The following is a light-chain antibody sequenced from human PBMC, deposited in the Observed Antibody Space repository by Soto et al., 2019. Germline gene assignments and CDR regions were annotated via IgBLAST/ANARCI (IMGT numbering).Light chain of an antibody. CDR3: QQYGSSLFT. J-gene: IGKJ4*01. Sequence: EIVLTQSPGTLSLSPGERATLSCRASQSVSSSHLAWYQQKPGQAPRLLIYGASSRATGIPDRFSGSGSGTDFTLTISRLEPEDFAVYYCQQYGSSLFTFGGGTMVEIK. CDR1: QSVSSSH. V-gene: IGKV3-20*01. CDR2: GAS.